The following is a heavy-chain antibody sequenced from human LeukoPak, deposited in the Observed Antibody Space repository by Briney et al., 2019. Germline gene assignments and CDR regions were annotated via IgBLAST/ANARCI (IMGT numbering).Heavy chain of an antibody. Sequence: GGSLRLSCAASGFTVSSSYMSWVRQAPGKGLEWVSVIYSGGSTYFADSVKGRFTISRDNSKNTLYLQMNSPRAEDTAVYYCARGPTVLDYDFWSGYYTSLDYWGQGTLVTVSS. D-gene: IGHD3-3*01. J-gene: IGHJ4*02. V-gene: IGHV3-66*02. CDR1: GFTVSSSY. CDR2: IYSGGST. CDR3: ARGPTVLDYDFWSGYYTSLDY.